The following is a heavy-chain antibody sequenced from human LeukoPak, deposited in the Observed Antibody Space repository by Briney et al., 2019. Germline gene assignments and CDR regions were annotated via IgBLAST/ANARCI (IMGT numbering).Heavy chain of an antibody. CDR1: GFIVTGDH. D-gene: IGHD4-17*01. J-gene: IGHJ6*03. CDR3: ARGPTAWSLYYYMDV. CDR2: ISSSSSYI. Sequence: PGGSLRLSCAASGFIVTGDHMNWVRQAPGKGLEWVSSISSSSSYIYYADSVKGRFTISRDNAKNSLYLQMNSLRAGDTAVYYCARGPTAWSLYYYMDVWGKGTTVTISS. V-gene: IGHV3-21*01.